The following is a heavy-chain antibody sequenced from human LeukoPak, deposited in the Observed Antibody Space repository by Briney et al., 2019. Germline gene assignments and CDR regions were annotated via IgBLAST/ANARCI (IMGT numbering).Heavy chain of an antibody. J-gene: IGHJ5*02. CDR2: IYYSGST. Sequence: SETLSLTCTVSGGSICSYYWCWIRQPPGQELEWIGYIYYSGSTNYNPSLKSRVTISVDTSKNQFSLKLSSVTAADTAVYYCARTDYGDYGAYWFDPWGQGTLVTVSS. D-gene: IGHD4-17*01. CDR1: GGSICSYY. CDR3: ARTDYGDYGAYWFDP. V-gene: IGHV4-59*01.